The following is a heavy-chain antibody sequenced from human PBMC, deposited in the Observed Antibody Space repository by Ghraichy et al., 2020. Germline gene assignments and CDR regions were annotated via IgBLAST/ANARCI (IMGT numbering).Heavy chain of an antibody. CDR1: GYTLTELS. V-gene: IGHV1-24*01. CDR3: ATVARRPNWFDP. CDR2: FDPEDGET. J-gene: IGHJ5*02. Sequence: ASVKVSCKVSGYTLTELSMHWVRQAPGKGLEWMGGFDPEDGETIYAQKFQGRVTMTEDTSTDTAYMELSSLRSEDTAVYYCATVARRPNWFDPWGQGTLVTVSS. D-gene: IGHD5-12*01.